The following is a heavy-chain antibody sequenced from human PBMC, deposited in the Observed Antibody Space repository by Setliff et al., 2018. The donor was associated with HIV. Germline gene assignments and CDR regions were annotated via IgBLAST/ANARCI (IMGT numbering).Heavy chain of an antibody. CDR3: ARDVGRYSSHSASGP. CDR1: GYTFTSYG. V-gene: IGHV1-18*01. J-gene: IGHJ5*02. CDR2: ISAHNGNT. D-gene: IGHD6-19*01. Sequence: ASVKVSCKTSGYTFTSYGISWVRQAPGQGLEWMGWISAHNGNTNYAQKLQGRVTMTTDTSTSTAYMELRSLRSDDTAVYYCARDVGRYSSHSASGPWGQGTLVTVSS.